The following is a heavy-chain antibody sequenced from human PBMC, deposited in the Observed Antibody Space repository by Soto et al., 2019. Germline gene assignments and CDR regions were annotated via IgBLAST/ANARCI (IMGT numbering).Heavy chain of an antibody. V-gene: IGHV1-69*01. J-gene: IGHJ6*01. D-gene: IGHD6-19*01. CDR2: IIPIFGTA. CDR1: GSGIGNNA. CDR3: ARHLLAVAGPSGYYYYYGMDV. Sequence: ASLLQGAGRASGSGIGNNAVVWVPQAKGQGLEWMGGIIPIFGTANYAQKFQGRVTITAGESTSTAYRELSSLRAEDPAVYYCARHLLAVAGPSGYYYYYGMDVWGQGTTVTVSS.